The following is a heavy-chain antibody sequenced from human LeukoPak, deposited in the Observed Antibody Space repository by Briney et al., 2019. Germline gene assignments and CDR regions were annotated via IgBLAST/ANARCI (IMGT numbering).Heavy chain of an antibody. V-gene: IGHV1-69*06. J-gene: IGHJ4*02. CDR2: IIPIFGTA. CDR3: ARSRPSGLIDYWDY. CDR1: EGTFNSYA. D-gene: IGHD4/OR15-4a*01. Sequence: SVKVSCKASEGTFNSYAISWVRQAPGQGLEWMGRIIPIFGTANYAQKFLGRVTITADKSTSTVYMELSSLRSEDTAVYYCARSRPSGLIDYWDYWGQGTLVTVSS.